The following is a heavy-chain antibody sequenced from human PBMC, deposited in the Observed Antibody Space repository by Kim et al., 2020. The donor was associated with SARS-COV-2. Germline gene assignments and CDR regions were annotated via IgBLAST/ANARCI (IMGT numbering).Heavy chain of an antibody. CDR3: ARARDYYGSGSFEAGWFDP. D-gene: IGHD3-10*01. J-gene: IGHJ5*02. CDR1: GFTFSSYG. Sequence: GGSLRLSCAASGFTFSSYGMHWVRQAPGKGLEWVAVISYDGSNKYYADSVKGRFTISRDNSKNTLYLQMNSLRAEDTAVYYCARARDYYGSGSFEAGWFDPWGQGTLVTVSS. CDR2: ISYDGSNK. V-gene: IGHV3-33*05.